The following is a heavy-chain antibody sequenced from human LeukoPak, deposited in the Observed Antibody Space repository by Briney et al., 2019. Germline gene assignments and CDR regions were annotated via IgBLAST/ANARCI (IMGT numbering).Heavy chain of an antibody. CDR1: GGTFGSYA. J-gene: IGHJ6*03. D-gene: IGHD3-3*01. CDR3: ARGKYHDFRRLGPYYYYMDV. V-gene: IGHV1-69*13. CDR2: IIPIFGTA. Sequence: SVKVSCKASGGTFGSYAISWVRQAPGQGLEWMGGIIPIFGTANYAQKVQGRVTITADESTSTAYMELSSLRSEDTAVYYCARGKYHDFRRLGPYYYYMDVWGKGTTVTVSS.